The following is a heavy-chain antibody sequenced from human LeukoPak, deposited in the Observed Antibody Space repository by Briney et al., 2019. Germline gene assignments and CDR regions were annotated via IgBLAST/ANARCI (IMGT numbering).Heavy chain of an antibody. V-gene: IGHV4-31*03. CDR2: IYYSGST. J-gene: IGHJ4*02. CDR1: GGSISTGGYY. CDR3: ARTERLIAVAGFDY. Sequence: SETLSLTCTVSGGSISTGGYYWSWIRQHPGKGLEWIAYIYYSGSTYYNPSLKSRVTISVDTSKNQFSLKLSSVTAADTAVYYCARTERLIAVAGFDYWGQGTLVTVSS. D-gene: IGHD6-19*01.